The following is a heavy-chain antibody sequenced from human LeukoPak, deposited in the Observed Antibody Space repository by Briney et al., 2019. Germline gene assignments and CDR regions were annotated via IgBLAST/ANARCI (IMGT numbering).Heavy chain of an antibody. CDR2: LGGSGGST. V-gene: IGHV3-23*01. CDR3: VKHQRGGYDPPSHY. CDR1: GFTFSSYA. J-gene: IGHJ4*02. D-gene: IGHD5-12*01. Sequence: GGSLRLSCAASGFTFSSYAMNWVRQAPGKGLEWVPSLGGSGGSTDYADSVKGRFTISRDDSKNTLYLQMNSLRAEDTAVYYCVKHQRGGYDPPSHYWGQGTLVTVSS.